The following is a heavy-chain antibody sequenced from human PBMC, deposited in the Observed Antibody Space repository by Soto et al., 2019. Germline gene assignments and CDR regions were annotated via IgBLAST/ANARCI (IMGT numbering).Heavy chain of an antibody. CDR1: GGSISSYY. V-gene: IGHV4-59*08. D-gene: IGHD2-15*01. CDR3: AILGYCSGGSCYKRYYYYYMDV. CDR2: IYYSGST. J-gene: IGHJ6*03. Sequence: SETLSLTCTVSGGSISSYYWSWIRQPPGKGLEWIGYIYYSGSTNYNPSLKSRVTISVDTSKNQFSLKLSSVTAADTAVYYCAILGYCSGGSCYKRYYYYYMDVWGKGTTVTVS.